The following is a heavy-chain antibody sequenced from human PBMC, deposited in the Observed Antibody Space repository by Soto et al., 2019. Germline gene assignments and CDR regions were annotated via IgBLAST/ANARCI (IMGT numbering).Heavy chain of an antibody. CDR2: IIPIFGTA. D-gene: IGHD3-3*01. CDR3: ARVKYYDFWSGYYKVLERRGGGMDA. V-gene: IGHV1-69*13. Sequence: SVKVSCKASGGTFSSYAISWVRQAPGQGLEWMGGIIPIFGTANYAQKFQGRVTITADESTSTAYMELSSLRSEDTAVYYCARVKYYDFWSGYYKVLERRGGGMDAWGQGTTVTVSS. CDR1: GGTFSSYA. J-gene: IGHJ6*02.